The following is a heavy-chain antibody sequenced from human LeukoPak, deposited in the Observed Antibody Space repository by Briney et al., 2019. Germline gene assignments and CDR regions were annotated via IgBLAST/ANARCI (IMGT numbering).Heavy chain of an antibody. J-gene: IGHJ4*02. CDR2: IKQDRSEK. D-gene: IGHD1-14*01. Sequence: GPLSLSSPASGFAFPNYWMSWVRPAPGKGLELVANIKQDRSEKYSVDPVTGRSTISRYNSRNTLYLQMNSLRAEDSAVYYCARVGMTDGYWGQGTLVTVSS. CDR1: GFAFPNYW. V-gene: IGHV3-7*03. CDR3: ARVGMTDGY.